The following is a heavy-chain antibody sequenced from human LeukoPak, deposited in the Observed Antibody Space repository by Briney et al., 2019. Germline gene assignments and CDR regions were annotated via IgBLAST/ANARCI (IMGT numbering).Heavy chain of an antibody. CDR2: ISYDGGNT. J-gene: IGHJ4*02. CDR3: ARGRYSGYDSGYFDY. CDR1: GFIFSSYA. D-gene: IGHD5-12*01. V-gene: IGHV3-30*04. Sequence: PGRSLRLSCGASGFIFSSYALHWVRQAPGKGLDGVAAISYDGGNTYYADSVQGRFTISRDNSKNTLYLQMESLRAEDTAVYYCARGRYSGYDSGYFDYWGQGTLVTVSS.